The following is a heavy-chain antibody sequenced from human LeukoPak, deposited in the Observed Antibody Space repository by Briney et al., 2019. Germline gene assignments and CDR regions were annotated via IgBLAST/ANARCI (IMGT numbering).Heavy chain of an antibody. V-gene: IGHV1-46*01. CDR1: GYTFTSYY. D-gene: IGHD2-15*01. CDR2: INPSGGST. CDR3: AREARYCSGGNCYDKHFYYYYYMDV. Sequence: ASVKVSCKASGYTFTSYYMHWVRQAPGEGLEWMGIINPSGGSTSYAQKFQGRVTMTRDMSTSTVYMELSSLRSEDTAVYYCAREARYCSGGNCYDKHFYYYYYMDVWGKGTTVTVSS. J-gene: IGHJ6*03.